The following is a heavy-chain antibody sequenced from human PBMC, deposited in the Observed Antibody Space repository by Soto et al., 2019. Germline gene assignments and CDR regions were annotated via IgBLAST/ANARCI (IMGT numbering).Heavy chain of an antibody. CDR2: IVVGSGNT. D-gene: IGHD2-2*01. J-gene: IGHJ6*02. CDR1: GFTFTSSA. V-gene: IGHV1-58*01. Sequence: AVKVCCKASGFTFTSSAVQWVRQARGQRLEWIGWIVVGSGNTNYAQKFQERVTITRDMSTSTAYMELSSLRSEDTAVYYCAAGSCSSTSCYTYYYYYGLYVWG. CDR3: AAGSCSSTSCYTYYYYYGLYV.